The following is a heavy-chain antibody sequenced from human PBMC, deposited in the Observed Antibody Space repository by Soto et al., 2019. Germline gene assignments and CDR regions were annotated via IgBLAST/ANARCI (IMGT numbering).Heavy chain of an antibody. V-gene: IGHV4-59*01. CDR1: GGSISSYY. Sequence: SETLSLTCTVSGGSISSYYWSWIRQPPGKGLEWIGYIYYSGSTNYNPSLKSRVTISVDTSKNQFSLKLSSVTAADTAVYYCARDRGHGSGSPKPPVRGMDVWGQGTTVTVSS. CDR3: ARDRGHGSGSPKPPVRGMDV. CDR2: IYYSGST. D-gene: IGHD3-10*01. J-gene: IGHJ6*02.